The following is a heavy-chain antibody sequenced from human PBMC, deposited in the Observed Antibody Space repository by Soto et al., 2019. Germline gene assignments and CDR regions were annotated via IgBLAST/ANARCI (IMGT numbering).Heavy chain of an antibody. Sequence: GGSLRLSCAASGFTFSSYGMHWVRQAPGKGLEWVAVISYDGSNKYYADSVKGRFTISRDNSKNTLYLQMNSLRAEDTAVYYCAKGAHYCSGGSCYRLSEYFQHWGQGTLVTVSS. V-gene: IGHV3-30*18. J-gene: IGHJ1*01. D-gene: IGHD2-15*01. CDR3: AKGAHYCSGGSCYRLSEYFQH. CDR1: GFTFSSYG. CDR2: ISYDGSNK.